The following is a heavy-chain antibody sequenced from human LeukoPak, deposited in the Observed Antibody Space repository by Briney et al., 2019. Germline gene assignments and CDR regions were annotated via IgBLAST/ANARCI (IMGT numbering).Heavy chain of an antibody. Sequence: SETLSLTCTVSGGSISTNYWSWIRQPPGKGLEWIGNIFYSGRNNYNPSLRSRVTMSVDTSKNQFSLKLSSVTAADTAVYYCARVNDRGSWLDCWGQGTLVTVSS. CDR2: IFYSGRN. J-gene: IGHJ4*02. D-gene: IGHD3-16*01. CDR3: ARVNDRGSWLDC. CDR1: GGSISTNY. V-gene: IGHV4-59*01.